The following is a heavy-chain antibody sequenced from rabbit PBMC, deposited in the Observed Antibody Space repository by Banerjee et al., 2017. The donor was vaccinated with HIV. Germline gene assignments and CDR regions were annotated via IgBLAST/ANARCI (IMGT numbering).Heavy chain of an antibody. D-gene: IGHD5-1*01. CDR1: GFSFSSSYW. Sequence: QSLGESGGDLVKPGASLTFTCTASGFSFSSSYWICWVRQAPGKGLEWIACIHTSSVATWYASWAKGRFTISKTSSTTVTLQMTSLTAADTATYFCARQRDAVMGDLWGQGTLVTVS. CDR2: IHTSSVAT. CDR3: ARQRDAVMGDL. J-gene: IGHJ6*01. V-gene: IGHV1S40*01.